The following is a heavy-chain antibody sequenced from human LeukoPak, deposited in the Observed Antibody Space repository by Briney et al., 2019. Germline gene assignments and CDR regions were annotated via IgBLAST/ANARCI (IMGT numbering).Heavy chain of an antibody. J-gene: IGHJ4*02. Sequence: SQTLSLTCAISGDSVSSNSAAWNWIRQSPSRGLEWLGRTYYRSKWYNDYSVSVKSRIPINPDTTKNQFSLQLNSVTPDDTAVYYCARMVGATPDYWGQGTVVTVSS. V-gene: IGHV6-1*01. CDR3: ARMVGATPDY. D-gene: IGHD1-26*01. CDR2: TYYRSKWYN. CDR1: GDSVSSNSAA.